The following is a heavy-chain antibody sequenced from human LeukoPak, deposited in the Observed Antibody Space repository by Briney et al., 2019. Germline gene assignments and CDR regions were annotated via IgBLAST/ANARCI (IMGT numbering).Heavy chain of an antibody. J-gene: IGHJ5*02. D-gene: IGHD4-17*01. Sequence: ASVKVSCKTTGGTFNNSAISWVRQAPGQGLEWLGGIMPLFGTAGYAQKFQGRVTITKDESTRTVYLELTSLTSDDTAVYYCARDVHGDYGSGWFDPWGQGTLVSVSS. V-gene: IGHV1-69*05. CDR3: ARDVHGDYGSGWFDP. CDR1: GGTFNNSA. CDR2: IMPLFGTA.